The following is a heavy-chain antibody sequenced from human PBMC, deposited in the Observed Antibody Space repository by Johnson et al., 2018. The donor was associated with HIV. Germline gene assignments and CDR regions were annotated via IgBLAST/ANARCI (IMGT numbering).Heavy chain of an antibody. Sequence: EQLVESGGGLVQPGRSLRLSCAASGFTFSSYWMSWVRQAPGKGLEWVANIKQDGSEKYYVDSVKGRFTISRDNSKNTLYLQMNSLRAEDTAVYYCARDPSRLRQSDIWGQGTMVTVSS. CDR3: ARDPSRLRQSDI. D-gene: IGHD3-16*01. J-gene: IGHJ3*02. V-gene: IGHV3-7*01. CDR1: GFTFSSYW. CDR2: IKQDGSEK.